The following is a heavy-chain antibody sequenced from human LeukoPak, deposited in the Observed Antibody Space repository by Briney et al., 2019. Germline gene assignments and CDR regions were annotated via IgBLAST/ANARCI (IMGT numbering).Heavy chain of an antibody. CDR1: GFTLSSYA. D-gene: IGHD5-24*01. CDR2: ISGSGGRT. V-gene: IGHV3-23*01. CDR3: SRDGYNGFEY. J-gene: IGHJ4*02. Sequence: PGGSLRLSCAASGFTLSSYAMSWVRQAPGKRLEWVSGISGSGGRTDYADSVKGRFTISRDNAKSSLNLQMNSLRVEDTAVYYCSRDGYNGFEYWGQGTLVTVSS.